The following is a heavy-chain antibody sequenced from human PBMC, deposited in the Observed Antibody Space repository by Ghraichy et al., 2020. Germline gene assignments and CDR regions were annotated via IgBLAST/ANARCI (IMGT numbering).Heavy chain of an antibody. J-gene: IGHJ4*02. D-gene: IGHD3-16*01. V-gene: IGHV3-7*01. CDR2: IKQDGSEK. CDR1: GFSFRSYL. Sequence: GGSLRLSCADSGFSFRSYLMSWVRQAPGKGLEWVANIKQDGSEKNYVDSVTGRFTISRDNAKNSLYLQMNSLRAEDTALYYCARDGVEDYVWGSHSKNWGQGTLVTVSS. CDR3: ARDGVEDYVWGSHSKN.